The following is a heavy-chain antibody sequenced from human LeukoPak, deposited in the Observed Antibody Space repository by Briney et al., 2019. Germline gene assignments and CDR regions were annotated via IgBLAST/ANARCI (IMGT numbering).Heavy chain of an antibody. V-gene: IGHV3-23*01. Sequence: GGSLRLSCAASGFTFSSYAMNWVRQAPGKGLEWDSTISAGGAGTYYADSVKGRFTISRDNSKNTLYVQMNSLRVEDTAVYYCAKAGYSSGRKYGMDVWGQGTTVTVSS. CDR3: AKAGYSSGRKYGMDV. D-gene: IGHD6-19*01. CDR2: ISAGGAGT. J-gene: IGHJ6*02. CDR1: GFTFSSYA.